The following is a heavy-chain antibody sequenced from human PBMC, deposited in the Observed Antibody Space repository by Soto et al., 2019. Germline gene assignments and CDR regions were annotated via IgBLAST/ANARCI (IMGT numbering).Heavy chain of an antibody. CDR2: ISVYNGNT. J-gene: IGHJ5*02. CDR3: PREPVGGSRWCEP. Sequence: QAQLVQSGAEVKKPGASVKVSCKASGYTFTSYSIIGVRQAPGQGLEWMRWISVYNGNTKYGQDVQGRVTMTTDTSTNTAYMELRSLRSDATAVYYCPREPVGGSRWCEPWGQGTLVTVSS. D-gene: IGHD2-15*01. V-gene: IGHV1-18*01. CDR1: GYTFTSYS.